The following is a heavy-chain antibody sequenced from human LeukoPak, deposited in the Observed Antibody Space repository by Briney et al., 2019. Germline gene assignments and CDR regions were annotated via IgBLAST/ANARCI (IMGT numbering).Heavy chain of an antibody. CDR3: ARVGFGELFMSGGYYYMDV. J-gene: IGHJ6*03. CDR1: GGSFSGYY. V-gene: IGHV4-34*01. Sequence: SETLSLTCAVYGGSFSGYYWSWIRQPPGEGLEWIGEINHSGSTNYNPSLKSRVTISVDTSKNQFSLKLSSVTAADTAVYYCARVGFGELFMSGGYYYMDVWGKGTTVTISS. CDR2: INHSGST. D-gene: IGHD3-10*01.